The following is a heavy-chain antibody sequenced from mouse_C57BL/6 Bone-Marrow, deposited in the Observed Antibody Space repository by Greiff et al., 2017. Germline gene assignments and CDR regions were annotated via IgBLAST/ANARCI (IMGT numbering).Heavy chain of an antibody. CDR1: GFTFSSYT. J-gene: IGHJ3*01. CDR2: ISGGGGNT. V-gene: IGHV5-9*01. D-gene: IGHD2-1*01. Sequence: EVQLVESGGGLVKPGGSLKLSCAASGFTFSSYTMSWVRQTPEKRLEWVATISGGGGNTYYPDSVKGRFTISRDNAKNTLYLQMSSLRSEDTALYYCARIYYGNSWFAYWGQGTLVTVSA. CDR3: ARIYYGNSWFAY.